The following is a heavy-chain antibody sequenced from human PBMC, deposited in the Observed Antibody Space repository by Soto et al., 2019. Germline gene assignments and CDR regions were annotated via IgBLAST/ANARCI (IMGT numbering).Heavy chain of an antibody. D-gene: IGHD3-22*01. J-gene: IGHJ1*01. CDR2: IIPIFGTA. CDR3: AIPYCDSSGYYLAHEYFQH. V-gene: IGHV1-69*06. Sequence: ASVKVSCKASGGTFSSYAISWVRQAPGQGLEWMGGIIPIFGTANYAQKFQGRVTITADKSTSTAYMELSSLRSEDTAVYYCAIPYCDSSGYYLAHEYFQHWGQGTLVTVSS. CDR1: GGTFSSYA.